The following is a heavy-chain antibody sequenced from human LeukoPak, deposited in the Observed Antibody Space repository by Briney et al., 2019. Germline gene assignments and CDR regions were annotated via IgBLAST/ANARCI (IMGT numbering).Heavy chain of an antibody. V-gene: IGHV3-11*01. CDR2: ISRSDSTV. Sequence: GGSLRLSCAASGFTFSDYYMSWIRQAPGKRLEWVSYISRSDSTVDYADSVKGRFTISRDNAKNSLYLQMNSLRAEDTAVYYCVRGHLWLHFWGQGTLVTVSS. CDR1: GFTFSDYY. D-gene: IGHD2/OR15-2a*01. J-gene: IGHJ4*02. CDR3: VRGHLWLHF.